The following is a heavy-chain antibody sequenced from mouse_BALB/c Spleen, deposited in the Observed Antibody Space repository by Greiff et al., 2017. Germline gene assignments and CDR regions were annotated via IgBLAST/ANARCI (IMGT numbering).Heavy chain of an antibody. J-gene: IGHJ3*01. CDR1: GDSITSGY. CDR2: ISYSGST. D-gene: IGHD1-1*01. Sequence: EVKLQESGPSLVKPSQTLSLTCSVTGDSITSGYWNWIRKFPGNKLEYMGYISYSGSTYYNPSLKSRISITRDTSKNQYYLQLNSVTTEDTATYYCARFNYYGSSSFAYWGQGTLVTVSA. V-gene: IGHV3-8*02. CDR3: ARFNYYGSSSFAY.